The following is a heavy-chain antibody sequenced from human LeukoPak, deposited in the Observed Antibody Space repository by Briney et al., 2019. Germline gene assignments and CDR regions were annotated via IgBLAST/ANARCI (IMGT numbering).Heavy chain of an antibody. J-gene: IGHJ4*02. Sequence: SETLSLTCTVSGGSISSYYWSWIRQPPGKGLEWIGYIYYSGSTYYNPSLKSRVTISVDTSKNQFSLKLSSVTAADTAVYYCAREIRAAAGTFYWGQGTLVTVSS. CDR1: GGSISSYY. D-gene: IGHD6-13*01. CDR2: IYYSGST. V-gene: IGHV4-59*12. CDR3: AREIRAAAGTFY.